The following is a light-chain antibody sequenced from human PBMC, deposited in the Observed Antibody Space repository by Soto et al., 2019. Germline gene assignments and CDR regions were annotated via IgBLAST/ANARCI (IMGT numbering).Light chain of an antibody. Sequence: EIVMTQSPATLSVSPGERATLSCRASQSVSSNLAWYQQKPGQAPRLLIYGASTRATGIPARFSGSGSGTEFTLPISSLQSEDFAVYYCQQYNNWPPWTFGQGTKVEIQ. V-gene: IGKV3-15*01. CDR1: QSVSSN. CDR3: QQYNNWPPWT. CDR2: GAS. J-gene: IGKJ1*01.